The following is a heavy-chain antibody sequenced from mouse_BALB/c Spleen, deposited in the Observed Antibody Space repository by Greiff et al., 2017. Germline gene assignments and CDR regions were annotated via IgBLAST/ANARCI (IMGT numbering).Heavy chain of an antibody. D-gene: IGHD1-1*01. Sequence: EVQLQQSGAELVKPGASVKLSCTASGFNIKDTYMHWVKQRPEQGLEWIGRIDPANGNTKYDPKFQGKATITADTSSNTAYLQLSSLTSEDTAVYYCAPVYYYGSSDYWGQGTTLTVSS. CDR2: IDPANGNT. J-gene: IGHJ2*01. CDR3: APVYYYGSSDY. CDR1: GFNIKDTY. V-gene: IGHV14-3*02.